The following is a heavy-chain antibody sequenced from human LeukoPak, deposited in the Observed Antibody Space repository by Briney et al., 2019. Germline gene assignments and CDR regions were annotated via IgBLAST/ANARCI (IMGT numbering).Heavy chain of an antibody. V-gene: IGHV3-74*01. D-gene: IGHD3-3*01. Sequence: PGGFLRLSCAASGFTFSSYWMHWVRQAPGKGLVWVSRINSDGSSTSYADSVKGRFTISRDNAKNTLYPQMNSLRAEDTAVYYRARVDYDFWSGYSAWGQGTLVTVSS. J-gene: IGHJ5*02. CDR1: GFTFSSYW. CDR2: INSDGSST. CDR3: ARVDYDFWSGYSA.